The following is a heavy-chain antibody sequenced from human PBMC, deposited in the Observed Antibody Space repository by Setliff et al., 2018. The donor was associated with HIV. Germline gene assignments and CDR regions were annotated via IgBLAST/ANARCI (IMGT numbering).Heavy chain of an antibody. CDR3: ARDRERGQYSRSAVGGYYYYYMDV. J-gene: IGHJ6*03. CDR2: MNPSGAT. CDR1: GYTFIGYY. Sequence: ASVKVSCKASGYTFIGYYMHWVRQAPGQGLEWMGWMNPSGATGYAQNFQGRVTLTRDTSTSTVYMELSRLKSEDTAVYYCARDRERGQYSRSAVGGYYYYYMDVWGKGTTVTVSS. D-gene: IGHD6-6*01. V-gene: IGHV1-2*02.